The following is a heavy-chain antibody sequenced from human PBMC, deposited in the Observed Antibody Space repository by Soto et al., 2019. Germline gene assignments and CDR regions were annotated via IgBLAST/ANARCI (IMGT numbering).Heavy chain of an antibody. CDR2: VDPSDS. D-gene: IGHD3-22*01. J-gene: IGHJ4*02. V-gene: IGHV5-10-1*01. CDR3: ARHPMTSDNSGFSYLEN. Sequence: GESLKISRRGSGYSFSSYWINWSRQMPGKGLGWLGGVDPSDSCPSFQDNVTASADKSVSTAYLRWSSLKASDTALYYCARHPMTSDNSGFSYLENWGQGTMVTVSS. CDR1: GYSFSSYW.